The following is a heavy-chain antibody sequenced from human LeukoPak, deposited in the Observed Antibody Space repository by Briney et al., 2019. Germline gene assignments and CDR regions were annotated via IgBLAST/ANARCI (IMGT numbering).Heavy chain of an antibody. CDR2: INPNSGGT. CDR1: GYSFTSYW. J-gene: IGHJ5*02. V-gene: IGHV1-2*02. CDR3: ARDPPLHGVVVPATT. Sequence: GESLKISCKGSGYSFTSYWIGWVRQAPGQGLEWMGWINPNSGGTNYAQKFQGRVTMTRDTSISTAYMELSRLRSDDTAVYYCARDPPLHGVVVPATTWGQGTLVTVSS. D-gene: IGHD2-2*01.